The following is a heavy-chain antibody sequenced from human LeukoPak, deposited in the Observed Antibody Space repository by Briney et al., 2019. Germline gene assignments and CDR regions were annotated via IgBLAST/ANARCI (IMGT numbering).Heavy chain of an antibody. CDR3: AKEENTAANS. Sequence: PGGSLRLSCAASGFTFSSYGMHWVRQAPGKGLEWVAVISYDGNNKYYADSVKGRFTISRDNSKNTLYLQINSLRAEDTAMYYCAKEENTAANSWGQGTLVTVSS. CDR1: GFTFSSYG. J-gene: IGHJ4*02. CDR2: ISYDGNNK. V-gene: IGHV3-30*18. D-gene: IGHD5-18*01.